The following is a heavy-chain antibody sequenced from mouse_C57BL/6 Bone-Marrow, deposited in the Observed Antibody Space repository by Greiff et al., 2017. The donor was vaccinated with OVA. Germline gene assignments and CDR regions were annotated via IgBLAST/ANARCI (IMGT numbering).Heavy chain of an antibody. J-gene: IGHJ4*01. Sequence: QVQLKQPGAELVMPGASVKLSCKASGYTFTSYWMHWVKQRPGQGLEWIGEIDPSDSYTNYNQKFKGKSTLTVDKSSSTAYMQLSSLTSEDSAVYYCARFGKEDYWGQGTSVTVSS. CDR1: GYTFTSYW. CDR3: ARFGKEDY. D-gene: IGHD2-1*01. CDR2: IDPSDSYT. V-gene: IGHV1-69*01.